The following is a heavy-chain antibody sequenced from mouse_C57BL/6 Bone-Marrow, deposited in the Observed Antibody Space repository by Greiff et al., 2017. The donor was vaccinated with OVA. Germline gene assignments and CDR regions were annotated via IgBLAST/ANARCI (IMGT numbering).Heavy chain of an antibody. D-gene: IGHD2-4*01. V-gene: IGHV1-81*01. CDR2: IYPRSGNT. J-gene: IGHJ3*01. Sequence: VQLQQSGAELARPGASVKLSCKASGYTFTSYGISWVKQRTGQGLEWIGEIYPRSGNTYYNEKFKGKATLTADKSSSTAYMELRSLTSEDSAVYFCARAGIYYDYDDWFAYWGQGTLVTVSA. CDR3: ARAGIYYDYDDWFAY. CDR1: GYTFTSYG.